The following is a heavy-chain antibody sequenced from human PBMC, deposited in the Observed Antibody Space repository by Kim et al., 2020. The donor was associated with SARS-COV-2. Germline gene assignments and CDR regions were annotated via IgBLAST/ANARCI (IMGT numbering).Heavy chain of an antibody. V-gene: IGHV3-23*03. Sequence: RFTISRDNSKNTLYLQMNSLRAEDTAVYYCAKGSSGLLWFGELTYGMDVWGQGTTVTVSS. J-gene: IGHJ6*02. D-gene: IGHD3-10*01. CDR3: AKGSSGLLWFGELTYGMDV.